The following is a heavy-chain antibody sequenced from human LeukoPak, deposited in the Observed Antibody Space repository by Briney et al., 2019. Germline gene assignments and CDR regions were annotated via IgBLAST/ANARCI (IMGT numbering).Heavy chain of an antibody. CDR3: ARHVGFITMVRGVINNNWFDP. D-gene: IGHD3-10*01. Sequence: WVRQAPGKGLEWIGSIYYSGSPYYNPSLESRVTISVDTSKKQFSLKLSSVTAADTAVYYCARHVGFITMVRGVINNNWFDPWGQGTLVTVSS. J-gene: IGHJ5*02. V-gene: IGHV4-39*01. CDR2: IYYSGSP.